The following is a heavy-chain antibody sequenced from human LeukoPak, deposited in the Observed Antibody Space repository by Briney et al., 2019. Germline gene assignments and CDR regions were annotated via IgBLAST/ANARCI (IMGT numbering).Heavy chain of an antibody. CDR1: GFTFSSYA. V-gene: IGHV3-23*01. Sequence: GGSLRLSCAASGFTFSSYAMSWVRQAPGKGLEWVSAIRGSGDRTHYADSVKGRFTISRDNSKNTLYLQMNSLTAEDSAVYYCASRRGSNRPFDYWGQGTLVTVSS. CDR2: IRGSGDRT. D-gene: IGHD1-26*01. J-gene: IGHJ4*02. CDR3: ASRRGSNRPFDY.